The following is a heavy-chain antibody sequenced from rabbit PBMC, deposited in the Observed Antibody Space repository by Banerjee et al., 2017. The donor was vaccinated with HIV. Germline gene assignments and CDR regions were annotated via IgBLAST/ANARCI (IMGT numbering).Heavy chain of an antibody. V-gene: IGHV1S45*01. D-gene: IGHD4-1*01. Sequence: QEQLEESGGDLVKPEGSLTLTCTASGSDIRSYSMGWVRQAPGKGPEWIACIYDGSSAYTYYASWAKGRFTISKTSSTTVTLQMTSLTAADTATYFCARDAVAGVWGYFKLWGQGTLVTVS. CDR3: ARDAVAGVWGYFKL. J-gene: IGHJ4*01. CDR1: GSDIRSYS. CDR2: IYDGSSAYT.